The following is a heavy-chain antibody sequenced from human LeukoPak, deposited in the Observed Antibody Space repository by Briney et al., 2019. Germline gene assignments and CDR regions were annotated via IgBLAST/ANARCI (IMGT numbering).Heavy chain of an antibody. CDR1: GGSISSSSYY. CDR2: IYYSGST. CDR3: ARSTTVTRWGQQPPTYVDNWFDP. Sequence: SETLSLTCTVSGGSISSSSYYWGWIRPPPGKGLEWFGSIYYSGSTYYNPSLKSRVTISVDTSKNQFSLKLSSVTAADTAVYYCARSTTVTRWGQQPPTYVDNWFDPWGQGTLVTVSS. J-gene: IGHJ5*02. V-gene: IGHV4-39*01. D-gene: IGHD6-13*01.